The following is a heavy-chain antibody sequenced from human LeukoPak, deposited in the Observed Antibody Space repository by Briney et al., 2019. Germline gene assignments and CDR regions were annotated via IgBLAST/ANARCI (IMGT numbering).Heavy chain of an antibody. V-gene: IGHV5-51*01. CDR3: ARQEYCSGGSCYTWFDP. CDR2: IYPADSDI. Sequence: KHGESLKISCKGSGYSINNYWIGWVRQMPGKGLEWMGIIYPADSDIRYSPSFQGQVTTSADKSISTAYLQWSSLKASDTAMYYCARQEYCSGGSCYTWFDPWGQGTLVTVSS. D-gene: IGHD2-15*01. CDR1: GYSINNYW. J-gene: IGHJ5*02.